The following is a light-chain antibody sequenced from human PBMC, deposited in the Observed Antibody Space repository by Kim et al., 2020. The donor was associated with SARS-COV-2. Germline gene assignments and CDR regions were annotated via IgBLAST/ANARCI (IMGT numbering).Light chain of an antibody. CDR3: QQYNNWPPYT. Sequence: VPPGERATLSCRASQSVSNNLAWYQQKPGQAPRLLIYGASTRATGFPARFSASGSGTEFTLTISSLQSEDSAVYYCQQYNNWPPYTFGQGTKLEI. V-gene: IGKV3-15*01. CDR1: QSVSNN. CDR2: GAS. J-gene: IGKJ2*01.